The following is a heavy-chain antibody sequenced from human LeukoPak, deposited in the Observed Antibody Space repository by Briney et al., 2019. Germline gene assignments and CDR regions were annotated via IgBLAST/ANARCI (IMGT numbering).Heavy chain of an antibody. D-gene: IGHD1-26*01. V-gene: IGHV1-24*01. Sequence: ASVKVSCKVSGYTLTELSMHWVRQAPGKGLEWMGGFDPEDGETIYAQKFQGRVTMTEDTSTDTAYMELSSLRSEDTAVYYCATASRENSGSYYNYYYYMDVWGKGTTVTVSS. CDR3: ATASRENSGSYYNYYYYMDV. CDR2: FDPEDGET. CDR1: GYTLTELS. J-gene: IGHJ6*03.